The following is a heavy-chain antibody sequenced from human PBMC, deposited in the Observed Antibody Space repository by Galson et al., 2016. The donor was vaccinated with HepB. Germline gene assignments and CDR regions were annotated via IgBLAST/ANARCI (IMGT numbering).Heavy chain of an antibody. V-gene: IGHV3-11*01. D-gene: IGHD2-2*01. J-gene: IGHJ4*02. CDR1: GFTFSDYY. CDR3: ARAGYCSPTSCQFYYYGVDV. CDR2: ISASGTAT. Sequence: SLRLSCAASGFTFSDYYLSWIRQAPGKGLEWVSHISASGTATYNADSVKGRFTISRDNAQNSLYLQMDGLRAEDTAVYFCARAGYCSPTSCQFYYYGVDVWGQGTLVTVSS.